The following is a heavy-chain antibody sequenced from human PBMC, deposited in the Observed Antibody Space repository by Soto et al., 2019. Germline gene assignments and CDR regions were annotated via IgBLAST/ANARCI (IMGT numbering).Heavy chain of an antibody. CDR3: AKDRYCNNVDCQGLDY. CDR2: IHGTGGGT. J-gene: IGHJ4*02. CDR1: GFTFSTYA. Sequence: GGSLRLSCAASGFTFSTYAMSWVRQAPGKGLEWVSGIHGTGGGTFYVDSVKGRFTISRDNSKNTLHLQMNGLRAEDTAVYYCAKDRYCNNVDCQGLDYWGQGTLVTVSS. V-gene: IGHV3-23*01. D-gene: IGHD2-8*01.